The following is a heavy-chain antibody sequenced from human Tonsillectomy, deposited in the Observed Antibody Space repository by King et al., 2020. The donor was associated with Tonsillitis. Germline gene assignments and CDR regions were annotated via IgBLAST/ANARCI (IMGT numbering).Heavy chain of an antibody. J-gene: IGHJ5*02. CDR2: IYSSGST. Sequence: QLQESGPGLVKPSQTLSLTCTVSGASIISDSYYWSWIRQPAGKGLEWIGRIYSSGSTNYNPSLESRVTMSTDTSRNQFSLKLRSVTAADTAVYYCARGGDLSTGGSLFDPWGQGTLVTVPS. CDR1: GASIISDSYY. V-gene: IGHV4-61*02. D-gene: IGHD3-9*01. CDR3: ARGGDLSTGGSLFDP.